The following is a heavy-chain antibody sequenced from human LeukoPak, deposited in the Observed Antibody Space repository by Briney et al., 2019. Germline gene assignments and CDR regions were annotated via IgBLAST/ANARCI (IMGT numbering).Heavy chain of an antibody. CDR3: SSGNYADWFDP. J-gene: IGHJ5*02. Sequence: PGGSLRLSCAASGFTFSSCWMSWVRQAPGKGLEWVANIKQDGSEKYYVDSVKGRFTISRDNAKNSLYLQMNSLRAEDTAVYYCSSGNYADWFDPWGQGTLVTVSS. CDR1: GFTFSSCW. V-gene: IGHV3-7*01. D-gene: IGHD1-7*01. CDR2: IKQDGSEK.